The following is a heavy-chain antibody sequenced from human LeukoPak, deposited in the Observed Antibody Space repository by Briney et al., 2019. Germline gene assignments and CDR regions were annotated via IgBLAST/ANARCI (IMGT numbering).Heavy chain of an antibody. J-gene: IGHJ6*02. D-gene: IGHD2-2*01. CDR1: EFTFSSYS. CDR3: ARETSGNKDLVVVPTTIRYGMGV. CDR2: ITNSGNSK. V-gene: IGHV3-48*01. Sequence: GGSLRLSCAASEFTFSSYSMNWVRQAPGKGLEWVSYITNSGNSKSYADSVKGRFTISRDNTKNSLYLQMNGLRAEDTAVYYCARETSGNKDLVVVPTTIRYGMGVWGQGTTVSVSS.